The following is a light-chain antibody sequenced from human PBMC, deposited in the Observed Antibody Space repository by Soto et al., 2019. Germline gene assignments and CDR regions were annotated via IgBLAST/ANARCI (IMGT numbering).Light chain of an antibody. Sequence: QSVLTQPPSVSGAPRQRVTISCTGSSSNIGAGYDVHWYQRLPGTAPKLLIYANTNRPSGVPDRFSGTKYATSASASLAITGLQAEDEADYYCQYYESTLSGYVFGTGTKVTVL. J-gene: IGLJ1*01. CDR1: SSNIGAGYD. CDR2: ANT. CDR3: QYYESTLSGYV. V-gene: IGLV1-40*01.